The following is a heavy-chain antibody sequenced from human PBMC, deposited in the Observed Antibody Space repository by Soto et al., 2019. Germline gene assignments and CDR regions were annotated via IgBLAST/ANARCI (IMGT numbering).Heavy chain of an antibody. Sequence: QVQLQQWGAGLLKPSETLSLTCAVYGGSLSGYYWSWIRQPPGKGLEWIGEINHSGSTNYNPSLNSRVTISVDTSKNQFSLKLSSVTAADTAVYYCARGRVRYCSSTSCYPPPAFDYWGQGTLVTVSS. D-gene: IGHD2-2*01. CDR2: INHSGST. J-gene: IGHJ4*02. CDR1: GGSLSGYY. V-gene: IGHV4-34*01. CDR3: ARGRVRYCSSTSCYPPPAFDY.